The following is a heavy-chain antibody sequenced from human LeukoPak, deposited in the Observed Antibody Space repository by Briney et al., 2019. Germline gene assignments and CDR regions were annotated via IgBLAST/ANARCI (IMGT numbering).Heavy chain of an antibody. J-gene: IGHJ4*02. Sequence: GSLRLSCAASGFTFSSYAMHWVRQAPGKGLEWVAVISYDGSNKYYADSVKGRFTISRDNSKNTLYLQMNSLRAEDTAVYYCARDLDFNWGQGTLVTVSS. V-gene: IGHV3-30-3*01. CDR1: GFTFSSYA. CDR2: ISYDGSNK. CDR3: ARDLDFN. D-gene: IGHD3/OR15-3a*01.